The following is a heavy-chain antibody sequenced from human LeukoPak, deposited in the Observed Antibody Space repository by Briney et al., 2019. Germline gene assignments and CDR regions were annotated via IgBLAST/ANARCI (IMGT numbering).Heavy chain of an antibody. V-gene: IGHV3-23*01. CDR2: TSGSGGST. Sequence: GRSLRLSCAASGFTFSSYAMSWVRQAPGKGLEWVSVTSGSGGSTDYADSVKGRFTISRDNSKNTLYMQMNSLRAEDTAVYYCAKGDGYNFWDGFDIWGQGTMVTVSS. D-gene: IGHD5-24*01. CDR3: AKGDGYNFWDGFDI. CDR1: GFTFSSYA. J-gene: IGHJ3*02.